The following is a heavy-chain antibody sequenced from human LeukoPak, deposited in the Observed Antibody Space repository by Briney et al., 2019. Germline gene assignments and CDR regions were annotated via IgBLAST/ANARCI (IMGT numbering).Heavy chain of an antibody. CDR1: GFTFSDYY. CDR3: VRDLGPAWY. CDR2: IKQDGSEK. Sequence: PGGSLRLSCAASGFTFSDYYMSWIRQAPGKGLEWVANIKQDGSEKYYVDSVKGRFTISRDNAKNSLYLQMNSLRVEDTAVYYCVRDLGPAWYWGQGTLVTVSS. J-gene: IGHJ4*02. V-gene: IGHV3-7*01.